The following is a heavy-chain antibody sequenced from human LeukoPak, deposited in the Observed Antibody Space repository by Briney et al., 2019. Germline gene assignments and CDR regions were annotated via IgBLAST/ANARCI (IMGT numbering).Heavy chain of an antibody. CDR2: IDGDGTNT. V-gene: IGHV3-23*01. Sequence: GGSLRLSCAASGFTFSSHAMTWVRQAPGKGLEWVSGIDGDGTNTYYADSVKGRFTVSRDNSKNTLYLQMNSLRADDTAVYYCAKEVTPYPQVITCFDYWGQGSLVTVSS. D-gene: IGHD3-22*01. J-gene: IGHJ4*02. CDR3: AKEVTPYPQVITCFDY. CDR1: GFTFSSHA.